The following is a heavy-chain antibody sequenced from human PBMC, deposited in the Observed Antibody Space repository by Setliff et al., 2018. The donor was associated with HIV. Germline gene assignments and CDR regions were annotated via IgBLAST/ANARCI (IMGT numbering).Heavy chain of an antibody. V-gene: IGHV4-4*07. J-gene: IGHJ2*01. CDR1: GDSIGDYY. Sequence: SETLSLTCTVSGDSIGDYYWNWIRQPAGKGLEWIGRVYASAYSNYNPSLQSRVTMSVDTSQNQFSLKLRSVHAADTAVYYCARDWVTRSNYYGSGSPWYFDFWGRGILVTVPS. D-gene: IGHD3-10*01. CDR2: VYASAYS. CDR3: ARDWVTRSNYYGSGSPWYFDF.